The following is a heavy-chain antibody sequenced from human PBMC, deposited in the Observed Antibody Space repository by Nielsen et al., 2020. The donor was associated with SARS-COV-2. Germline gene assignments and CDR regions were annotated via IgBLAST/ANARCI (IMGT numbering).Heavy chain of an antibody. CDR1: GFTFSSYS. D-gene: IGHD3-3*01. Sequence: GGSLRLSCAASGFTFSSYSMNWVRQAPGKGLEWVSSISSSSSYIYYADSVKGRFTISRDNAKNSLYLQMNSLRAEDTAVYYCARAAGHQFWSGFFNWGQVTLVTVSS. J-gene: IGHJ4*02. V-gene: IGHV3-21*01. CDR2: ISSSSSYI. CDR3: ARAAGHQFWSGFFN.